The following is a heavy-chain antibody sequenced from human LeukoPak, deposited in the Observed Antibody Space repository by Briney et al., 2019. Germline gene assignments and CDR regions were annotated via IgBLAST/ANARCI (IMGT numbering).Heavy chain of an antibody. CDR3: ARGLGFDSSGYYFDY. D-gene: IGHD3-22*01. J-gene: IGHJ4*02. CDR1: GVSISSYY. CDR2: IYYSGST. V-gene: IGHV4-59*01. Sequence: SETLSLTCTVSGVSISSYYWSWIRQPPGKGLEWIGYIYYSGSTNYNPSLKSRVTISVDTSKNQFSLKLSSVTAADTAVYYCARGLGFDSSGYYFDYWGQGTLVTVSS.